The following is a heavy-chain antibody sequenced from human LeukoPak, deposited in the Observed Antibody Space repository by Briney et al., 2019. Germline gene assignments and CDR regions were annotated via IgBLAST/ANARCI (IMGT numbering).Heavy chain of an antibody. CDR1: GYSITSGYY. D-gene: IGHD3-10*01. CDR3: ARLSNYGSGSYYNGGFYYMGV. J-gene: IGHJ6*03. CDR2: ISRSGSA. V-gene: IGHV4-38-2*02. Sequence: PSETLSLTCTVSGYSITSGYYWGWIRQSPGKGLERVGSISRSGSANSNPSLNSRVDIFLEMSKNQFSLELRAVTAADAATYYCARLSNYGSGSYYNGGFYYMGVWGKGTTVTVSS.